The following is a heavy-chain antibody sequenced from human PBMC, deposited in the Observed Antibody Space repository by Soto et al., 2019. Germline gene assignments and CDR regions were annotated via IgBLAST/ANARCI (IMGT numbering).Heavy chain of an antibody. V-gene: IGHV1-2*02. D-gene: IGHD3-16*01. CDR1: GYIFTGYY. J-gene: IGHJ5*02. Sequence: GASVKVSCKASGYIFTGYYIHWVRQAPGQGLEWMGWFNPNSGDTNSAQKFQGRVTMTRDTSITTAYMELNGLRSDDTAVYYCARSFSGGSSWFDPWGQGTLVTVSS. CDR2: FNPNSGDT. CDR3: ARSFSGGSSWFDP.